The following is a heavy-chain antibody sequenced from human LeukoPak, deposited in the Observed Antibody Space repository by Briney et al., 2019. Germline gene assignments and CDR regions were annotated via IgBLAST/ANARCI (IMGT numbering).Heavy chain of an antibody. V-gene: IGHV3-53*01. D-gene: IGHD6-6*01. CDR1: GFTVSSNY. Sequence: PGGSLRLSCAASGFTVSSNYMSWVRQAPGKGLEWVSDIYSGGNTYYADSVKGRFTISRDNSKNTLYLQMNSLKAEDTAVYYCASPYSGARPYYYYGMDVWGQGTTVTVSS. CDR2: IYSGGNT. CDR3: ASPYSGARPYYYYGMDV. J-gene: IGHJ6*02.